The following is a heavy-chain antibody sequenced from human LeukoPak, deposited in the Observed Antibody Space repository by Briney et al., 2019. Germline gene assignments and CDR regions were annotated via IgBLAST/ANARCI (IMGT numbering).Heavy chain of an antibody. CDR2: ISSSSSYI. CDR3: ARDLYSYGFYAFDI. Sequence: GGSLRLSCAASGFTFSSYSMNWVRPTPGKGLEWVSSISSSSSYIYYADSVKGRFTISRDNAKNSLYLQMNSLRAEDTAVYYCARDLYSYGFYAFDIWGQGTMVTVSS. V-gene: IGHV3-21*01. J-gene: IGHJ3*02. CDR1: GFTFSSYS. D-gene: IGHD5-18*01.